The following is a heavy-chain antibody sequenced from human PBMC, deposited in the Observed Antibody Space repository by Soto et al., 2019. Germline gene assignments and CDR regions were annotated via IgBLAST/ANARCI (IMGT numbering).Heavy chain of an antibody. V-gene: IGHV3-48*02. CDR2: ISSSSSTI. J-gene: IGHJ4*02. D-gene: IGHD3-22*01. CDR1: GFTFSSYS. Sequence: LRLSCAASGFTFSSYSMNWVRQAPGKGLEWVSYISSSSSTIYYADSVKGRFTISRDNAKNSLYLQMNSLRDEDTAVYYCAGEPYYYDSSGYPKIKNWGQGTLVTVSS. CDR3: AGEPYYYDSSGYPKIKN.